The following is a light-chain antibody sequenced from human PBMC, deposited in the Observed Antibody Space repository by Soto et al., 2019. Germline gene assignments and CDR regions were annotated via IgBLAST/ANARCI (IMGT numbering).Light chain of an antibody. CDR2: AAS. CDR3: QQSYTTPWT. CDR1: QSIGRS. Sequence: DIQMTQSPSSLSASVGDRVTITCRSSQSIGRSLNWYQQKPGEAPNLLIYAASGLQTGVPSRFSGGASGTDFTLTISSVQLDDFATYYCQQSYTTPWTFGQGTKVEMK. J-gene: IGKJ1*01. V-gene: IGKV1-39*01.